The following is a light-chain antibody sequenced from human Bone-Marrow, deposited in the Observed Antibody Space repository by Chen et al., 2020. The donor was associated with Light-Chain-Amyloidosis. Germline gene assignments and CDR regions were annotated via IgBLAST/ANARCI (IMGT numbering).Light chain of an antibody. J-gene: IGKJ2*01. V-gene: IGKV1-33*01. Sequence: DIQMTQSPSSLSVSIGDRVTITCQASQDIRNYLNWYQQKPGKPPKLLIYDASNLQTGVPSRFSGSVYGTDFTFTSNNLQPDDFATYFCQHYYGLPYTFGQGTKLEIK. CDR1: QDIRNY. CDR3: QHYYGLPYT. CDR2: DAS.